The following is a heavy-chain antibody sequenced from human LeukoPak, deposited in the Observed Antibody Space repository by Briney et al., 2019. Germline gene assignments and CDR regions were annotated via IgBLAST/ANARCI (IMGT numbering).Heavy chain of an antibody. CDR3: ARPDYRAIAAAGSFDN. D-gene: IGHD6-13*01. J-gene: IGHJ4*02. Sequence: PGGSLRLSCAASGFTFSSYSMNWVRQAPGKGLEWVSYISSSSSTIYYADSVKGRFTISRDNAKNSLYLQMNSLRAEDTAVYYCARPDYRAIAAAGSFDNWGQGTLVTVSS. CDR1: GFTFSSYS. V-gene: IGHV3-48*04. CDR2: ISSSSSTI.